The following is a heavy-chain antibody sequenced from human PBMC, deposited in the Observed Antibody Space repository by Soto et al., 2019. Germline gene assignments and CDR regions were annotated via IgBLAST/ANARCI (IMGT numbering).Heavy chain of an antibody. CDR2: ISSSGSTI. CDR3: ARIRYYDFWSGYPRHYYMDV. D-gene: IGHD3-3*01. CDR1: GFTFSDYY. V-gene: IGHV3-11*01. Sequence: GGSLRLSCAASGFTFSDYYVSGIRQAPGEGLEWVSYISSSGSTIYYADSVKGRFTISRDNAKNSLYLQMNSLRAEDTAVYYCARIRYYDFWSGYPRHYYMDVWGKGTTVTVSS. J-gene: IGHJ6*03.